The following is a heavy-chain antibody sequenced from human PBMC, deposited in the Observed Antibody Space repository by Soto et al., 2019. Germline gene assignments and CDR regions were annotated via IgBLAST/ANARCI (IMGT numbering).Heavy chain of an antibody. D-gene: IGHD3-16*01. V-gene: IGHV2-5*02. Sequence: QITLKESGPTLVKPTQTLTLTCSFSGFSLTTYGVGVGWVRQPPGKALEWLAFTYWDDGNPYNPSLKSRLSTTKDPSRNKVVLTMTNMDPAYTATYCCAHRVTLISTWNFGAFDFWGQGTLVTVPS. CDR3: AHRVTLISTWNFGAFDF. CDR1: GFSLTTYGVG. J-gene: IGHJ3*01. CDR2: TYWDDGN.